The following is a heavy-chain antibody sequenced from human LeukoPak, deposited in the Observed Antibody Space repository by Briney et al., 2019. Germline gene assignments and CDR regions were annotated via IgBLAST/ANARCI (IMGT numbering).Heavy chain of an antibody. V-gene: IGHV3-53*01. D-gene: IGHD3-22*01. CDR2: IYSGGST. J-gene: IGHJ3*02. CDR1: GFTVSSNY. CDR3: ATSSGYYYVSDAFDI. Sequence: GSLRLSCAASGFTVSSNYMSWVRQAPGKGLERVSVIYSGGSTYYADSVKGRFTISRDNSKNTLYLQMNSLRAEDTAVYYCATSSGYYYVSDAFDIWGQGTMVTVSS.